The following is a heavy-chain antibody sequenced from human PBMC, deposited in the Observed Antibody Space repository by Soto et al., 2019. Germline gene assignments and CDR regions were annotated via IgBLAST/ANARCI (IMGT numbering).Heavy chain of an antibody. CDR1: GDSVSSNSAA. CDR2: TYYRSKWYN. V-gene: IGHV6-1*01. Sequence: SQTLSLTCAISGDSVSSNSAACNWIRQSPSRGLEWLGRTYYRSKWYNDYAVSVKSRITINPDTSKNQFSLQLNSVTPEDTAVYYCARAREDSTVTTFRLNRRYNWFDPWGQGTLVTVSS. D-gene: IGHD4-17*01. J-gene: IGHJ5*02. CDR3: ARAREDSTVTTFRLNRRYNWFDP.